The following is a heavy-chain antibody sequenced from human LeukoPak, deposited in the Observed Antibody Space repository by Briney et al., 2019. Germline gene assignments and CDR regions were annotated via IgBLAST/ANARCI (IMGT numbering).Heavy chain of an antibody. CDR1: GGSVRSDISH. Sequence: SETLSLTCSVSGGSVRSDISHWSWIRQPPGKGLEWIGYVHYSGSANYNPSLESRVTMSPDKSKNQFSLELTSVTAADTAVYYCARSDYHNSGSHTVFDAFDIWGQGTRVTVSS. CDR3: ARSDYHNSGSHTVFDAFDI. CDR2: VHYSGSA. D-gene: IGHD3-10*01. V-gene: IGHV4-61*01. J-gene: IGHJ3*02.